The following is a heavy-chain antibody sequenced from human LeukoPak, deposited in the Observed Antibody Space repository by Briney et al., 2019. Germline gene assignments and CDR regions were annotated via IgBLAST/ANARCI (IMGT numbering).Heavy chain of an antibody. D-gene: IGHD3-10*02. CDR3: AELGITMIGGV. J-gene: IGHJ6*04. CDR2: ISSSGSTI. Sequence: GGSQRLSCAASGFTFSSYEMNWVRQAPGKGLEWVSYISSSGSTIYYADSVKGRFTISRDNAKNSLYLQMNSLRAEDTAVYYCAELGITMIGGVWGKGTTVTISP. V-gene: IGHV3-48*03. CDR1: GFTFSSYE.